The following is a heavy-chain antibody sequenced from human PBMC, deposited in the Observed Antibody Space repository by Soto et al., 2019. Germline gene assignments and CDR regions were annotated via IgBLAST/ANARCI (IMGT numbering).Heavy chain of an antibody. CDR2: IYKSGST. CDR1: GDSISTSFFY. D-gene: IGHD3-3*01. CDR3: ARDSGDVSGVGFDY. V-gene: IGHV4-31*03. J-gene: IGHJ4*02. Sequence: VELRESGPGLVRPSQTLSLACNVSGDSISTSFFYWGWVRQVPVKGLEWIGYIYKSGSTYYNPSLQSRVRMSVDSSKNQFSLSLSPVTAADTAVYYCARDSGDVSGVGFDYWGPGTLVTVSS.